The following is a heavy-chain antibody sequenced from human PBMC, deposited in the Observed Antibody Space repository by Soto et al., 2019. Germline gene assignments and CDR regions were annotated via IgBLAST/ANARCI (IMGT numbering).Heavy chain of an antibody. V-gene: IGHV3-11*04. Sequence: GGSLRLSCAASGFTFSDYYMSWIRQAPGKGLEWISYITSSGTTIYYSDSVKGRFTISRDNAKNSLYLQMNSLRDEDTAVYYCARVPYSSGWTDYWGQGTLVTVSS. CDR3: ARVPYSSGWTDY. D-gene: IGHD6-19*01. CDR2: ITSSGTTI. J-gene: IGHJ4*02. CDR1: GFTFSDYY.